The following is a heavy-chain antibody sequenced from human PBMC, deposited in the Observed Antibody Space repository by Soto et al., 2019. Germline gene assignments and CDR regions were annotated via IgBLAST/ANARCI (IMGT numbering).Heavy chain of an antibody. CDR1: EFTFSSFN. D-gene: IGHD3-16*02. J-gene: IGHJ4*02. CDR2: ISASSTTV. V-gene: IGHV3-48*02. CDR3: ARIYRRDGNKYADY. Sequence: EVQLVESGGGLVQPGESLRLSCAASEFTFSSFNMHWVRQAPGKGLEWVSYISASSTTVYYGDSVKGRFTISRDNAKNSLYLQMNSLRDEDTAVYYCARIYRRDGNKYADYWGQGTLVTVSS.